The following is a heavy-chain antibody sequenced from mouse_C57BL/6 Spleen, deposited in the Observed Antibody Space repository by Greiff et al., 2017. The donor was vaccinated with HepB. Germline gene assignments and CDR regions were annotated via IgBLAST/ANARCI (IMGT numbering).Heavy chain of an antibody. V-gene: IGHV5-17*01. CDR2: ISSGSSTI. Sequence: EVQGVESGGGLVKPGGSLKLSCAASGFTFSDYGMHWVRQAPEKGLEWVAYISSGSSTIYYADTVKGRFTISRDNAKNTLFLQMTSLRSEDTAMYYGARDLYGSSGAWFAYWGQGTLVTVSA. J-gene: IGHJ3*01. CDR3: ARDLYGSSGAWFAY. CDR1: GFTFSDYG. D-gene: IGHD1-1*01.